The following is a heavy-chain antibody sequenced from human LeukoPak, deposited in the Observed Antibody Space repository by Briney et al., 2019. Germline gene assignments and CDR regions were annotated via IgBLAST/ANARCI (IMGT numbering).Heavy chain of an antibody. V-gene: IGHV3-7*03. CDR3: ARDPCSFAFDI. CDR1: GFSFSTIY. J-gene: IGHJ3*02. Sequence: GGSLRLSCAASGFSFSTIYMSWVRQTPGQGLEWVANINVDGTAEYYVDSVKGRFTISRDNANNSLYLQMNSLRAEDTAVYYCARDPCSFAFDIWGQGTVVLVSS. CDR2: INVDGTAE. D-gene: IGHD2-15*01.